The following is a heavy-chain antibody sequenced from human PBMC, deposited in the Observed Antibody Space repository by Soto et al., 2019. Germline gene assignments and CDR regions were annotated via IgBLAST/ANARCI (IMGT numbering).Heavy chain of an antibody. CDR3: AKGPDYDFWSGYYYFDY. CDR2: ISGSGGST. J-gene: IGHJ4*02. Sequence: GSLRLSCAASGFTFSSYAMSWVRQAPGKGLEWVSAISGSGGSTYYADSVKGRFTISRDNSKNTLYLQMNSLRAEDTAVYYCAKGPDYDFWSGYYYFDYWGQGTLVTVSS. D-gene: IGHD3-3*01. V-gene: IGHV3-23*01. CDR1: GFTFSSYA.